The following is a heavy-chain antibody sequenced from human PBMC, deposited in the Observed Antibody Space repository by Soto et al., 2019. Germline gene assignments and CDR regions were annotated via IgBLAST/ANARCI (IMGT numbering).Heavy chain of an antibody. CDR2: ISAYNGNT. V-gene: IGHV1-18*01. CDR1: GYKFISHS. CDR3: ARGAVCGGAPGWRAMDV. Sequence: QIQLVQSGGEVKKPGASVKVSCKSSGYKFISHSITWVRQAPGQGLEWMGRISAYNGNTNYAQKLQGRVTMNTDTVTITAYLELRSLRSYDTDVYYCARGAVCGGAPGWRAMDVWGQGPTVTVAS. D-gene: IGHD2-21*01. J-gene: IGHJ6*02.